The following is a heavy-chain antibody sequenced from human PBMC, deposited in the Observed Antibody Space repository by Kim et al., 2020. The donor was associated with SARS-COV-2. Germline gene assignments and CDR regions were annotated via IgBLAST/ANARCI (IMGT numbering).Heavy chain of an antibody. CDR2: IYYSGST. CDR1: GGSISTSSYY. V-gene: IGHV4-39*07. Sequence: SETLSLTCTVSGGSISTSSYYWGWIRQPPGKGLEWIGSIYYSGSTYYNPSLKSRFTISVDTSKNQFSLKLSSVTAADTAVYYCARGVTSYYDSSGINWFDPWGQRTLVTVSS. J-gene: IGHJ5*02. D-gene: IGHD3-22*01. CDR3: ARGVTSYYDSSGINWFDP.